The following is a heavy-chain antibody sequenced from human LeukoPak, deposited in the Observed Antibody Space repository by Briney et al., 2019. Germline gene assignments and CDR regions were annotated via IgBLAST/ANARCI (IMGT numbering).Heavy chain of an antibody. Sequence: GRSLRLSCAASGFTFSSYGMHWVRQAPGKGLEWVAVIWYDGSNKYYADSVKGRFTISRDNSKNTLYLQMNSLRAEDTAVYYCARDKLGRGVITATTDYWGQGTLVTVSS. V-gene: IGHV3-33*01. CDR2: IWYDGSNK. D-gene: IGHD3-10*01. J-gene: IGHJ4*02. CDR3: ARDKLGRGVITATTDY. CDR1: GFTFSSYG.